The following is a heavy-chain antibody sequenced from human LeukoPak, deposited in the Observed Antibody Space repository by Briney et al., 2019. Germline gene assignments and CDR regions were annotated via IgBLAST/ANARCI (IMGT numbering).Heavy chain of an antibody. CDR2: ISGSGGST. J-gene: IGHJ6*03. CDR1: GFTFSSYA. D-gene: IGHD6-13*01. V-gene: IGHV3-23*01. CDR3: ARSNEQQQHHETPYYYYYMDV. Sequence: GGSLRLSCAASGFTFSSYAMSWVRQAPGKGLEWVSAISGSGGSTYYADSVKGRFTISRDNSKNTLYLQMNSLRAEDTAVYYCARSNEQQQHHETPYYYYYMDVWGKGTTVTVSS.